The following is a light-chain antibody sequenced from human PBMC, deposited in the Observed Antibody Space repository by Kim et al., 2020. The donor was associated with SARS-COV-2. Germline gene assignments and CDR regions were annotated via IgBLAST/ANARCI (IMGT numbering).Light chain of an antibody. Sequence: EIVLTQSPATLSLSPGERATLSCRASQSVSSDLAWYQQKPGQAPRLLIYDASNRATGIPTRFSGSGSGTDFTLTISSLEPEDFAVYYCQQRNNWPRLTFGGGTKVDIK. CDR3: QQRNNWPRLT. CDR2: DAS. V-gene: IGKV3-11*01. CDR1: QSVSSD. J-gene: IGKJ4*01.